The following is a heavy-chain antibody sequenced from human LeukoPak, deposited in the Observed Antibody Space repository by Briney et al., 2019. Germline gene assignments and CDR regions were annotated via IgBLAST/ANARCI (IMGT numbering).Heavy chain of an antibody. J-gene: IGHJ5*02. D-gene: IGHD3-9*01. V-gene: IGHV1-18*01. CDR2: ISAYNGNT. CDR1: GYTFTSYG. Sequence: ASVKVSCKASGYTFTSYGISWVRQAPGQGLEWMGWISAYNGNTNYAQKLQGRVTMTTDTSTSTAYMELRSLRSDDTAVYYCARDQAPYDIFTGYYINWFDPWGQGTLVTVSS. CDR3: ARDQAPYDIFTGYYINWFDP.